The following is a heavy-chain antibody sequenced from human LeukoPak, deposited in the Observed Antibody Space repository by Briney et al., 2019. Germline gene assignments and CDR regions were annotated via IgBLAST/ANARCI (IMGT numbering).Heavy chain of an antibody. CDR1: GYTFTGYY. J-gene: IGHJ4*02. D-gene: IGHD6-19*01. CDR2: INPNSGGT. Sequence: ASVEVYCKASGYTFTGYYMHWLRQAPGQGLGWMGWINPNSGGTKYAQQFQGRGPMTRDTSITTAYMELTRLRSDGTVVYYCTRDRSRTGYSSGWYRDYWGQGTLVTVSS. CDR3: TRDRSRTGYSSGWYRDY. V-gene: IGHV1-2*02.